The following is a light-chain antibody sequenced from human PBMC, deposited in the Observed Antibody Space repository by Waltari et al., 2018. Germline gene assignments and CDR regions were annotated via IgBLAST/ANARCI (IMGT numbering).Light chain of an antibody. J-gene: IGKJ2*01. CDR1: QSLQYNGNDY. V-gene: IGKV2-28*01. CDR2: SGS. Sequence: DIVITSSPLPLPVPPGEPASISCRRSQSLQYNGNDYLSWYDQKPGQVPRLLISSGSNRASGVPDRFSGSVSGTDFTLRISRVEAEDVGLYYCMQGRQPGYTFGQGTRLEIK. CDR3: MQGRQPGYT.